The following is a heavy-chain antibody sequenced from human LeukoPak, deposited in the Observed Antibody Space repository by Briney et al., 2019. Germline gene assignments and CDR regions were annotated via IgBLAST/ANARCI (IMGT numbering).Heavy chain of an antibody. CDR2: IGNMHRGGHGDA. Sequence: PSETLSLTCSVSGFSISSGHFWAWIRQTPGKGLEWIGSIGNMHRGGHGDAYYNPSLKSRASLSVDTSRNQFSLRLTSVTAADAAIYYCARRWDRIQYDEYLDYWGQGMLVTVSS. CDR3: ARRWDRIQYDEYLDY. CDR1: GFSISSGHF. V-gene: IGHV4-38-2*01. J-gene: IGHJ4*02. D-gene: IGHD3-16*01.